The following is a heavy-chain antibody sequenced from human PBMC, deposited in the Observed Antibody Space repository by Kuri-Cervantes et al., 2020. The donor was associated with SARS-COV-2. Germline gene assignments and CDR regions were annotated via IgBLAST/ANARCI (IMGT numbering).Heavy chain of an antibody. CDR2: IVVGSGNT. Sequence: SVKVSCKASGSTFRGSAIQWVRQARGQRLEWIGCIVVGSGNTDYAREFQERVTITRDMSTTTVYMELSGLRSDGTAMYYCAPFYYRSINNWSDPWGQGTQVTVSS. CDR3: APFYYRSINNWSDP. D-gene: IGHD3-10*01. CDR1: GSTFRGSA. J-gene: IGHJ5*02. V-gene: IGHV1-58*02.